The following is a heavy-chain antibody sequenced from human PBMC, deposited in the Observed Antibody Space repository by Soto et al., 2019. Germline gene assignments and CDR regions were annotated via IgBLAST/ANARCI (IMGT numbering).Heavy chain of an antibody. J-gene: IGHJ4*02. V-gene: IGHV3-66*01. Sequence: EVQLVESGGGLVQPGGSLRLSCAASGFTVSTKYMSWVRQAPGKGLEWVSVIYSGGSTFYADSVRGRFTSSRDNSKNTVNLQMNSLRAEDTAVYYCARDPWAADYWGQGTLVTVPS. CDR3: ARDPWAADY. CDR2: IYSGGST. D-gene: IGHD3-16*01. CDR1: GFTVSTKY.